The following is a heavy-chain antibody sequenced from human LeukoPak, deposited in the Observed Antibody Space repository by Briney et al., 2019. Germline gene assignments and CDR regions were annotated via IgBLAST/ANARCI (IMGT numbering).Heavy chain of an antibody. J-gene: IGHJ4*02. CDR3: ARDRSYSGSYYFDY. CDR1: GGSISSGDYY. V-gene: IGHV4-30-4*08. D-gene: IGHD1-26*01. Sequence: SETLSLTCTVSGGSISSGDYYWRWIRQPPGKGLEWIGYIYYSGSTYYNPSLKSRVTISVDTSKNQFSLKLSSVTAADTAVYYCARDRSYSGSYYFDYWGQGTLVTVSS. CDR2: IYYSGST.